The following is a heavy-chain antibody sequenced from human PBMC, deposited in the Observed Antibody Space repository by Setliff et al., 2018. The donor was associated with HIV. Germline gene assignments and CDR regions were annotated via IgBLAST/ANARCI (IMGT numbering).Heavy chain of an antibody. CDR1: GFTFNDYA. CDR3: VKATGSVLGTYYFVF. Sequence: PGGSLRLSCAASGFTFNDYAMHWVRQSPGKALEWVSLIDWHGGRTFYADSVRGRFTFSRDNSENSLYLEIHSLRPDDTAFYYCVKATGSVLGTYYFVFLGQGTLVTVSS. J-gene: IGHJ4*02. CDR2: IDWHGGRT. V-gene: IGHV3-43D*04. D-gene: IGHD3-16*01.